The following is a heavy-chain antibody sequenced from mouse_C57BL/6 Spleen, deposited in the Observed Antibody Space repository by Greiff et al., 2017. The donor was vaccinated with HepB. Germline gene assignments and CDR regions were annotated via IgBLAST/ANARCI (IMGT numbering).Heavy chain of an antibody. CDR1: GYTFTSYD. V-gene: IGHV1-85*01. J-gene: IGHJ4*01. CDR2: IYPRDGST. Sequence: QVQLKESGPELVKPGASVKLSCKASGYTFTSYDINWVKQRPGQGLEWIGWIYPRDGSTKYNEKFKGKATLTVDTSSSTAYMELHSLTSEDSAVYFCARGLPSYAMDYWGQGTSVTVSS. CDR3: ARGLPSYAMDY. D-gene: IGHD2-2*01.